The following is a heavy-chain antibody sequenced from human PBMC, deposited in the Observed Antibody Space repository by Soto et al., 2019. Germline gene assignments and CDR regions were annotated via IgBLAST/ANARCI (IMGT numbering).Heavy chain of an antibody. J-gene: IGHJ5*02. CDR2: IYPGDSDT. D-gene: IGHD3-10*01. V-gene: IGHV5-51*01. Sequence: GESLKISCKGSGYSFTSYWIGWVRQMPGKGLEWMGIIYPGDSDTRYSPSFQGQVTISADKSISTAYLQWSSLKASATAMYYCARHIMVRGVHNWFDPWGQGTLVTVSS. CDR3: ARHIMVRGVHNWFDP. CDR1: GYSFTSYW.